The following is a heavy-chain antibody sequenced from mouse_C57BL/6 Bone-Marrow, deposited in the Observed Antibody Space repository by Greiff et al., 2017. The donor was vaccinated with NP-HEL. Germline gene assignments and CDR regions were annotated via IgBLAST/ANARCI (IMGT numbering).Heavy chain of an antibody. CDR3: AKVLLWYFDV. J-gene: IGHJ1*03. Sequence: EVMLVESGGGLVKPGGSLKLSCAASGFTFSYYGMHWVRQAPEKGLEWVAYISSGSSTIYYADTVKGRFTISRDNAKNTLFLQMTSLRSEDTAMYYCAKVLLWYFDVWGTGTTVTVSS. CDR1: GFTFSYYG. V-gene: IGHV5-17*01. D-gene: IGHD2-12*01. CDR2: ISSGSSTI.